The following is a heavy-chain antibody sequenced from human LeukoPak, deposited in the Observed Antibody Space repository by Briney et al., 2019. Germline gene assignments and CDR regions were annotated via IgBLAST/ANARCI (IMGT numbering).Heavy chain of an antibody. CDR2: ISGSGGST. Sequence: PGGTLRLSCAASGFTFSSYGMSWVRQAPGKGLEWVSAISGSGGSTYYADSVKGRFTISRDNAKNSLYLQMNSLRAEDTAVYYCARDEGYSGYDYWGQGTLVTVSS. D-gene: IGHD5-12*01. V-gene: IGHV3-23*01. CDR1: GFTFSSYG. J-gene: IGHJ4*02. CDR3: ARDEGYSGYDY.